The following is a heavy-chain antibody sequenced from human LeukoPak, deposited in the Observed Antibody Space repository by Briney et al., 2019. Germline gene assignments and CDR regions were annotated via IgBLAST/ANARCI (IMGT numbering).Heavy chain of an antibody. D-gene: IGHD2-15*01. Sequence: EPSETLSLTCTVSGGSFSSSSYYWAWIRRPPGKGLEWIGSFYYDGSTYYNPSLKSRVTVSVDTYKNQFSLRLTYVSAEDTAFYYCVSRAHVDMRVWGKGTLVTVS. CDR1: GGSFSSSSYY. J-gene: IGHJ1*01. CDR3: VSRAHVDMRV. V-gene: IGHV4-39*01. CDR2: FYYDGST.